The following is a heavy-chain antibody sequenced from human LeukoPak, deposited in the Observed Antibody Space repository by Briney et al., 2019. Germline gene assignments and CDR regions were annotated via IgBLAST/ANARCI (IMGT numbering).Heavy chain of an antibody. J-gene: IGHJ4*02. CDR1: GGTFSSYA. Sequence: ASVKVSCKASGGTFSSYAISWVRQAPGQGLEWMGGIIPIFGSANYAQKFQGRVTITADESTSTAYMESSSLRSADTAVYYCATGGEMATIQYYFDYWGQGTLVTVSS. CDR3: ATGGEMATIQYYFDY. CDR2: IIPIFGSA. V-gene: IGHV1-69*13. D-gene: IGHD5-24*01.